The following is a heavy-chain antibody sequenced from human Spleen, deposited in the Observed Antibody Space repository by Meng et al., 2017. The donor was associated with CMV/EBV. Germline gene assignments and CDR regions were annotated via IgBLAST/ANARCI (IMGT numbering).Heavy chain of an antibody. CDR1: GGTFSSYA. J-gene: IGHJ4*02. V-gene: IGHV1-69*05. CDR3: ARLGSGLRFSGRNFDY. Sequence: SVKVSCKASGGTFSSYAISWVRQAPGQGLEWMGGIIPIFGTANYAQKFQGRVTITTDESTSTAYMELSSLRSEDTAVYYCARLGSGLRFSGRNFDYWGQGTLVTVSS. CDR2: IIPIFGTA. D-gene: IGHD3-10*01.